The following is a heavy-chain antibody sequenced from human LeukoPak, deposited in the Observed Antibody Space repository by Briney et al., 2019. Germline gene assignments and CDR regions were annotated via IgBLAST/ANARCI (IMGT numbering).Heavy chain of an antibody. V-gene: IGHV3-48*04. D-gene: IGHD3-22*01. J-gene: IGHJ4*02. CDR3: ARKKRTYYYDSSGYYYLYYFDY. CDR1: GFTFSSYS. CDR2: ISSSSSTI. Sequence: GGSLRLSCAASGFTFSSYSMNWVRQAPGKGLEWVSYISSSSSTIYYADSVKGRFTISRDNAKNSLYLQMNSLRAEDTAVYYCARKKRTYYYDSSGYYYLYYFDYWGQGTLVTVSS.